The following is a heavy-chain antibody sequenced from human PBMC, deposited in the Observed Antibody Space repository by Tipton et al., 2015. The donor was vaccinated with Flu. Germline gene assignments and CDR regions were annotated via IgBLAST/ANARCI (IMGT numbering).Heavy chain of an antibody. Sequence: TLSLTCTVSGDSISRGSYYYNWIRQPAGEGLEWIGRIYTNANTNYKASLKSRVTISIDRSRNQFSLRLSSVTAADTAVYYCTRHNTNGGIVVADFDSWGRGTLVTVSS. V-gene: IGHV4-61*02. CDR3: TRHNTNGGIVVADFDS. D-gene: IGHD3-16*02. CDR1: GDSISRGSYY. CDR2: IYTNANT. J-gene: IGHJ5*01.